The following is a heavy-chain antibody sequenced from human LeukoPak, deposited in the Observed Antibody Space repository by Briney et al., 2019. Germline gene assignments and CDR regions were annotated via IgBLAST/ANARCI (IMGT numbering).Heavy chain of an antibody. CDR2: INPSGGST. Sequence: GASVKVSCKASGYTFTSYYMHWVRQAPGQGLEWMGIINPSGGSTSYAQKFQGRVTMTRDTSTSTVYMGLSSLRSEDTAVYYCARSHYDFWSGSLNWFDPWGKGTLVTVSS. CDR3: ARSHYDFWSGSLNWFDP. V-gene: IGHV1-46*01. CDR1: GYTFTSYY. D-gene: IGHD3-3*01. J-gene: IGHJ5*02.